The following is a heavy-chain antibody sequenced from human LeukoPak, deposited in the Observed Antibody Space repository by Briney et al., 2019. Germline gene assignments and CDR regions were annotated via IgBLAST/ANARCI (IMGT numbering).Heavy chain of an antibody. CDR1: GGTFSSYT. J-gene: IGHJ1*01. CDR2: IIPILGIA. Sequence: ASVKVSCKASGGTFSSYTISWVRQAPGQGLEWMGRIIPILGIANYAQKFQGRVTITADKSTSTAYMELSSLRSEDTAVYYCARPAADAVYFQHWGQGTLVTVSS. CDR3: ARPAADAVYFQH. V-gene: IGHV1-69*02. D-gene: IGHD2-15*01.